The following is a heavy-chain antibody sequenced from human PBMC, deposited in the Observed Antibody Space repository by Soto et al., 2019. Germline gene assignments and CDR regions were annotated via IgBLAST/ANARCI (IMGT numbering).Heavy chain of an antibody. J-gene: IGHJ4*02. CDR3: ARGHILTGPYYFDY. D-gene: IGHD3-9*01. CDR2: IIPIFGTA. CDR1: GGTFSSYA. V-gene: IGHV1-69*06. Sequence: GASVKVSCKASGGTFSSYAISWVRQAPGQGLEWMGGIIPIFGTANYAQKFQGRVTITADKSTSTAYMELSSLRSEDTAVYYCARGHILTGPYYFDYWGQGTQVTVSS.